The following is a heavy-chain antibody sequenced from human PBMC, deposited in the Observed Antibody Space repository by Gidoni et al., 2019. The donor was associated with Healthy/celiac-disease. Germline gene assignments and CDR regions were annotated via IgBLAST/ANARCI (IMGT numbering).Heavy chain of an antibody. CDR3: ARDGRRGAFDI. Sequence: QVQLQESGPGLVKPSQTLSLTCTVSCGSISRGSYYWSWLRQPAGKGLEWIRRIYTSGGTNYNPSLKSRVTMSVDTSKNQFSLKLSSVTAADTAVYYCARDGRRGAFDIWGQGTMVTVSS. CDR2: IYTSGGT. D-gene: IGHD1-26*01. V-gene: IGHV4-61*02. CDR1: CGSISRGSYY. J-gene: IGHJ3*02.